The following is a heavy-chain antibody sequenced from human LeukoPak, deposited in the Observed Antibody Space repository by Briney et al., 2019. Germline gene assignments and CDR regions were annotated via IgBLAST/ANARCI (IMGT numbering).Heavy chain of an antibody. CDR2: INHSGTI. CDR3: ARAVYDFWSVTRRGIGYYYYGMDV. Sequence: SETLSLTCAVYGASFSVNNWIWIRQPPGKGLEWIGEINHSGTIAYKPSLKSRLTISADTSKNQFSLKLSSVTAADTAVYYCARAVYDFWSVTRRGIGYYYYGMDVWGQGTTVTVSS. CDR1: GASFSVNN. D-gene: IGHD3-3*01. V-gene: IGHV4-34*01. J-gene: IGHJ6*02.